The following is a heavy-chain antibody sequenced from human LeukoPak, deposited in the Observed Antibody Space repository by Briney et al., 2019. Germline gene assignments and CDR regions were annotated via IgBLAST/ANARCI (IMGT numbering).Heavy chain of an antibody. CDR3: ARGSEFYWFDP. CDR1: GGSINSGYNY. J-gene: IGHJ5*02. V-gene: IGHV4-31*03. CDR2: IYYSGST. D-gene: IGHD2/OR15-2a*01. Sequence: SETLSLTCTVSGGSINSGYNYWSWIRQYPGKGLEWIGYIYYSGSTNYNPSLKSRLAISVDTSKNQFSLKLSSVTAADTAVYYCARGSEFYWFDPWGQGTLVTVS.